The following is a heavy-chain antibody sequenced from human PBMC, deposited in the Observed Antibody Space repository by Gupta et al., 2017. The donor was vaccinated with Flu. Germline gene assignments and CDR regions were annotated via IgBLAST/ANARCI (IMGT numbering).Heavy chain of an antibody. CDR3: ARAQHCSAHGGTVLDH. D-gene: IGHD3-16*01. Sequence: QVHLQESGPGLVKASQTLSLTCAVSGGSIPTSGYYWGCIRQYPGEGLEWMGNIYLTGANYSNTARQFRKSMSVDTFKKSGALTLTSVNDAENDVYYCARAQHCSAHGGTVLDHWGRGTRVSVSS. V-gene: IGHV4-31*11. CDR1: GGSIPTSGYY. J-gene: IGHJ1*01. CDR2: IYLTGAN.